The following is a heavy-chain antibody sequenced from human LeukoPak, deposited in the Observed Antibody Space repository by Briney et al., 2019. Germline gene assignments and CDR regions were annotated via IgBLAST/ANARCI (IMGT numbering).Heavy chain of an antibody. CDR3: ARVNQEDYYDSSGYYSPFDF. CDR2: ISHRGRT. V-gene: IGHV4-30-2*01. D-gene: IGHD3-22*01. Sequence: SETLSLTCTVSDGSITTDDYFWSWIRQPPGKGLEWIGYISHRGRTYSNPSLESRLTMSVDRSQNQFFLKLSSVTAADTAVYYCARVNQEDYYDSSGYYSPFDFWGQGTLVTVSS. CDR1: DGSITTDDYF. J-gene: IGHJ4*02.